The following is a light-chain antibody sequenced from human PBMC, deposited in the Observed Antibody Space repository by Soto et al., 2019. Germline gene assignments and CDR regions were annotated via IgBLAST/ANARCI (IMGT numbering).Light chain of an antibody. CDR1: RSLSSDY. CDR3: QQYGSIPWT. Sequence: DIVLTQSPGTLSLSPGERATLSCRASRSLSSDYLAWYQLKPGQAPRLLIYDASSRATGIPDRFSGSGSGTDFTLTISRLEPEDFAVYYCQQYGSIPWTFGQGRLLEI. V-gene: IGKV3-20*01. CDR2: DAS. J-gene: IGKJ5*01.